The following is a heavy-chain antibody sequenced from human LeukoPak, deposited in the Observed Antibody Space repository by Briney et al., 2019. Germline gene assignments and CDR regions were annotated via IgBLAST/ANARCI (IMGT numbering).Heavy chain of an antibody. V-gene: IGHV4-30-4*01. CDR3: ARALQYQLPSHFDY. D-gene: IGHD2-2*01. J-gene: IGHJ4*02. CDR1: GGSISSGDYY. CDR2: IYYSGST. Sequence: SETLSLTCTVSGGSISSGDYYWSWIRQAPGKGLEWIGYIYYSGSTYYNPSLKSRVTISVDTSKNQFSLKLSSVTAADTAVYYCARALQYQLPSHFDYWGQGTLVTVSS.